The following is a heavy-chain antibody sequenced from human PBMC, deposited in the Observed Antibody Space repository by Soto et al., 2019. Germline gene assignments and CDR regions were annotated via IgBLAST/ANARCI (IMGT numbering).Heavy chain of an antibody. V-gene: IGHV1-3*01. CDR3: ASPLNPWSYAFDI. CDR2: INAGNGNT. CDR1: GYTFTSYT. J-gene: IGHJ3*02. Sequence: ASVKVSCKASGYTFTSYTMHWVRQAPGQRLEWMGWINAGNGNTEYSQKFQGRVTITRDTSASTAYMELSSLRSEDTAVYYCASPLNPWSYAFDIWGQGTMVTVSS.